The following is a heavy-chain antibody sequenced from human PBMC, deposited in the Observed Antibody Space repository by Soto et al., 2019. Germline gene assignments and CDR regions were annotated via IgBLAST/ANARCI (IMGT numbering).Heavy chain of an antibody. J-gene: IGHJ5*01. CDR2: ISSGGSTM. Sequence: PGGSLRLSCAASGFTFSTYEMNWVRQAPGKGLEWVSHISSGGSTMYYADSVKGRFTISRDNAKNSLFLQMNSLSVEDTAVYCCAREVSSVRGANWFDPWGQGTLVTVSS. V-gene: IGHV3-48*03. CDR1: GFTFSTYE. D-gene: IGHD3-16*01. CDR3: AREVSSVRGANWFDP.